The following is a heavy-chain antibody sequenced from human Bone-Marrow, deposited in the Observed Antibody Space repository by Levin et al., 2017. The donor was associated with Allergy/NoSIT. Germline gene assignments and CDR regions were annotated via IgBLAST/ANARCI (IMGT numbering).Heavy chain of an antibody. D-gene: IGHD1-26*01. CDR3: ATNRTAGGW. CDR1: GFAFRTYW. V-gene: IGHV3-7*01. CDR2: IKQDASET. J-gene: IGHJ4*02. Sequence: GGSLRLSCTASGFAFRTYWMNWVRQAPGKGLEWVANIKQDASETYYVDSVKGRFTISRDNTKNSVYLQMNSLRVDDTAKYYCATNRTAGGWWGQGTLVTVSS.